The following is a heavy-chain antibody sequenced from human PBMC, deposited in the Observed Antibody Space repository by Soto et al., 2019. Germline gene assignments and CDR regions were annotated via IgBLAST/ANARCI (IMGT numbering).Heavy chain of an antibody. Sequence: QVQLVQSGAEVKKPGSSLRLSCAASGFTLSSYGMHWVRQAPGKGLEWVAVISYDGRNKYYADSVKGRFTISRDNSKNTLYLEMNSLRAEDTAVYYCAKGGSISARYFDYWGQGTLATVSS. J-gene: IGHJ4*02. CDR2: ISYDGRNK. V-gene: IGHV3-30*18. CDR1: GFTLSSYG. CDR3: AKGGSISARYFDY. D-gene: IGHD6-6*01.